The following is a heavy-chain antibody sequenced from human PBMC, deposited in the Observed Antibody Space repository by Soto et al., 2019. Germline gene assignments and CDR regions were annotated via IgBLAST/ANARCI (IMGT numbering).Heavy chain of an antibody. J-gene: IGHJ5*02. CDR2: IYPGDSDT. V-gene: IGHV5-51*01. Sequence: PGESLKISCKGSGYSFTSYWIGWVRQMPGKGLEWMGIIYPGDSDTRYSPSFQGQVAISADKSISTAYLQWSSLKASDTAMYYCARHLSGGYYYDSSGYSPWGQGTLVTSPQ. CDR3: ARHLSGGYYYDSSGYSP. D-gene: IGHD3-22*01. CDR1: GYSFTSYW.